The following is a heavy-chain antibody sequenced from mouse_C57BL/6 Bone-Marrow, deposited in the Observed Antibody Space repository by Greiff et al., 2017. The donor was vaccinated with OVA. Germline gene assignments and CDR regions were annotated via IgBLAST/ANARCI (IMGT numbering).Heavy chain of an antibody. J-gene: IGHJ4*01. CDR1: GFTFSDFY. V-gene: IGHV7-1*01. CDR2: SRNKANDYTT. CDR3: ARDEMDY. Sequence: EVKLEESGGGLVQSGRSLRLSCATSGFTFSDFYMEWVRQAPGKGLEWIAASRNKANDYTTEYSASVKGRFIVSRDTSQSILYLQMNALRAEDTAIYYCARDEMDYWGQGTSVTVSS.